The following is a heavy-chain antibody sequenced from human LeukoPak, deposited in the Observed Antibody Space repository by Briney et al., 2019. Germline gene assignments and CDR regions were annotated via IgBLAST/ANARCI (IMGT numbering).Heavy chain of an antibody. V-gene: IGHV3-7*01. CDR3: ARDLLNRDYDSSGHHWGAFDI. Sequence: GGSLRLSCAASGFTFSSYWMSWVRQAPGKGLEWVANIKQDGSEKYYVDSVKGRFTISRDNAKNSLYLQMNSLRAEDTAVYYCARDLLNRDYDSSGHHWGAFDIWGQGTMVTVSS. CDR1: GFTFSSYW. CDR2: IKQDGSEK. J-gene: IGHJ3*02. D-gene: IGHD3-22*01.